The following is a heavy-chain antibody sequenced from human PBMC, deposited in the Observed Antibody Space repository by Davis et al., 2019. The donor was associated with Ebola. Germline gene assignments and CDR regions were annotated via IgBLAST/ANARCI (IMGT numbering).Heavy chain of an antibody. CDR1: GYTFTSYG. V-gene: IGHV1-18*01. CDR2: ISAYNGNT. D-gene: IGHD2-8*01. CDR3: ARACYLCDYHMDV. Sequence: AASVKVSCKASGYTFTSYGISWVRQAPGQGLEWMGWISAYNGNTNYAQKLQGRVTMTRDTSTSTVYMELSSLRSEDTAVYYCARACYLCDYHMDVWGKGTTVTVSS. J-gene: IGHJ6*03.